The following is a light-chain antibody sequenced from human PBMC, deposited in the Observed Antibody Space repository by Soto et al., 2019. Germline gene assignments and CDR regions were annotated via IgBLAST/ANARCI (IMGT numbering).Light chain of an antibody. CDR2: GAS. CDR3: QQYGRSSIT. CDR1: QSGSGNY. J-gene: IGKJ5*01. V-gene: IGKV3-20*01. Sequence: EIVLTQSPGTLYLSPGERVTLSCKTSQSGSGNYLAWYQQKRGQAPSLLIYGASVRATGIPDRFSGSGSGTDFTLTISRLEPEDFAVYYCQQYGRSSITFGQGTRLEIK.